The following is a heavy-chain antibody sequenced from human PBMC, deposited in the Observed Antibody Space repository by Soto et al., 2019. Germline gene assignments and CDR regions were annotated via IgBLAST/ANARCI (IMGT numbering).Heavy chain of an antibody. V-gene: IGHV3-72*01. J-gene: IGHJ4*02. CDR1: AFTFSYHY. CDR3: VRGYNSFDS. CDR2: SRNKAAGYTT. Sequence: GRSLRLSWAVSAFTFSYHYMDWVRQAPRKGLEWVGRSRNKAAGYTTVYAASVKDRFTVSRDDSQNSLYLQMNSLRTEDTAVYFCVRGYNSFDSWGQGTLVTVSS. D-gene: IGHD1-1*01.